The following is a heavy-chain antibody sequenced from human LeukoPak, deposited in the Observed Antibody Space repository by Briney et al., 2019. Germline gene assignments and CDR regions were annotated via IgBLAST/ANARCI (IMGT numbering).Heavy chain of an antibody. Sequence: PGGSLRLSCAASGFTLSHYYMTWIRQAPGKGLEWLSCTSSSSDTIYYADSVKGRFTVSRDNAENSLYLQMNSLRAENTAMYYCARQGSEIDYWGQGTLVTVSS. CDR1: GFTLSHYY. J-gene: IGHJ4*02. V-gene: IGHV3-11*01. CDR2: TSSSSDTI. CDR3: ARQGSEIDY.